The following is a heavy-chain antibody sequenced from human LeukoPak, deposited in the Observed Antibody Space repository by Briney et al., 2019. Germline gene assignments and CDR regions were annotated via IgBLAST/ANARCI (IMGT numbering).Heavy chain of an antibody. J-gene: IGHJ4*02. CDR1: GYTVTGYH. CDR2: IIPNTGMT. Sequence: ASVKVSCKASGYTVTGYHIHRLRQAPGQGLGWMGWIIPNTGMTNYAQKFQGRVTMTRDTSISTFYMDLSRLRSDDAAVYYCAKTSDFWSGFDSWGQGTLVTVAS. D-gene: IGHD3-3*01. V-gene: IGHV1-2*02. CDR3: AKTSDFWSGFDS.